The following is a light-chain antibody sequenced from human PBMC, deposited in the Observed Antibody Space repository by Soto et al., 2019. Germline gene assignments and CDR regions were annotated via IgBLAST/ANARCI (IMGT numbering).Light chain of an antibody. Sequence: SALTQPASVSGAPGQSITISCTGTSSDVGGYNYASWYQQHPGKAPKLMIYDVSNRPSGVSNRFSGSKSGNTASLTISGLQAEDEADYYCSSYTSSSTLYVFGTGTKVTVL. V-gene: IGLV2-14*01. CDR2: DVS. J-gene: IGLJ1*01. CDR3: SSYTSSSTLYV. CDR1: SSDVGGYNY.